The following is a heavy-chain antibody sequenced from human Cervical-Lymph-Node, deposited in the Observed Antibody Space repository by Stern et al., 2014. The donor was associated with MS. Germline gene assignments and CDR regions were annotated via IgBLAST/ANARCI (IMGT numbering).Heavy chain of an antibody. J-gene: IGHJ3*02. V-gene: IGHV1-69*04. Sequence: VQLVESGAEVRKPGSSVGVSCKTSGGTFSSYTISWVRQVPGQGLEWMGRLIPMYDIANYAQKFQGRVTITADKSTSTAYMELSSLRSEDTAVYYCARVPLVVLVPTRGDAFDIWGQGTMVTVSS. CDR3: ARVPLVVLVPTRGDAFDI. CDR2: LIPMYDIA. D-gene: IGHD2-21*01. CDR1: GGTFSSYT.